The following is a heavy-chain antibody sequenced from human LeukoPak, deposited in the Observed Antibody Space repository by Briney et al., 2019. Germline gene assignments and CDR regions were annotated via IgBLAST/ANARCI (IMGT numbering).Heavy chain of an antibody. V-gene: IGHV1-2*02. D-gene: IGHD1-20*01. CDR1: GYTFTDYY. Sequence: ASVKVSCKASGYTFTDYYIHWLRQAPGQGLEWMGWIHPNSGATNYAQKLQGRVTVTRDTSVSTAYMELSRLTSDDTAVYYCARRSYNWNDIPWFDPWGHGTLVTVSS. CDR2: IHPNSGAT. CDR3: ARRSYNWNDIPWFDP. J-gene: IGHJ5*02.